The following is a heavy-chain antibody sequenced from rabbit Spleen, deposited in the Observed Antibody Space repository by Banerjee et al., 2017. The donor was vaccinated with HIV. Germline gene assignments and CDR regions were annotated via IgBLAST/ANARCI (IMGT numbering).Heavy chain of an antibody. Sequence: QQLEESGGGLVKPGASLTLTCTASGVSFSFSSYMCWVRQAPGKGLEWIACIDTSDGDTDYANWPKGRFTISKTSSTTVTLQMTSLTVADTATYFCARDTGSSFSSYGMDLWGPGTLVTVS. D-gene: IGHD8-1*01. V-gene: IGHV1S40*01. CDR2: IDTSDGDT. CDR3: ARDTGSSFSSYGMDL. CDR1: GVSFSFSSY. J-gene: IGHJ6*01.